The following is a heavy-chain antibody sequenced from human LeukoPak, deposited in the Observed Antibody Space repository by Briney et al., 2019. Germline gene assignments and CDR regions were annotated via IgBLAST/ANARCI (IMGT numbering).Heavy chain of an antibody. D-gene: IGHD4-17*01. CDR3: ARDPNGDYIGAFDM. Sequence: PGGSLRLSCTASGFTSSAYAMMCVRQAPGKGPEWVSASRGGGSSAFYADSVKGRFTISRDNSKYTLFLQMNSLRAEDTAVYYCARDPNGDYIGAFDMWGPGTMVTVSS. V-gene: IGHV3-23*01. J-gene: IGHJ3*02. CDR1: GFTSSAYA. CDR2: SRGGGSSA.